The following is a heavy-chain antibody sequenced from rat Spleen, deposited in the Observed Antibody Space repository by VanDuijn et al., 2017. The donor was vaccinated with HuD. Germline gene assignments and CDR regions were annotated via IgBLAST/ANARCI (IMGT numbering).Heavy chain of an antibody. CDR1: GFTFSDYY. CDR3: APTDPGPHYFDY. CDR2: ISSDGRRN. J-gene: IGHJ2*01. Sequence: EVQLVESDGGLVQPGRSLKLSCAASGFTFSDYYMAWVRQAPTKGLEWVATISSDGRRNYYRDSVKGRFTISRDNAKSSLYLQMDSLRSEDTAIYYCAPTDPGPHYFDYWGQGVMVTVSS. D-gene: IGHD1-4*01. V-gene: IGHV5-29*01.